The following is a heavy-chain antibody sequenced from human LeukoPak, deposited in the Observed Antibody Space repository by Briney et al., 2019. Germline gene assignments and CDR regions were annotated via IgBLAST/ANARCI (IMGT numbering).Heavy chain of an antibody. D-gene: IGHD3-22*01. V-gene: IGHV5-51*01. CDR3: ARHVPGQFYDSIGWFDP. J-gene: IGHJ5*02. Sequence: GESLKISCKISGYILTRNWIGWVRQVPGKGLEWMGLAYPGDSGAKYSPSLQGQVTFSVDKSISTAYLQWSSLKASDTAMYYCARHVPGQFYDSIGWFDPWGQGTLVTVSS. CDR2: AYPGDSGA. CDR1: GYILTRNW.